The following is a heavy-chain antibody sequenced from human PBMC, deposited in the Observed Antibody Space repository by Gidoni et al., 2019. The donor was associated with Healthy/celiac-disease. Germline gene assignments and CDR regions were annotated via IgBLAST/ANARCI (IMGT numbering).Heavy chain of an antibody. CDR3: ANVPEVGYSYGPNHFDY. D-gene: IGHD5-18*01. CDR1: GYSISSGYY. CDR2: IYHSGST. Sequence: QVQLQESGPGLVQPSETLSLTCAVSGYSISSGYYWGWIRQPPGKGLEWIGSIYHSGSTYYNPSLKSRVTISVDTSKNQFSLKLSSVTAADTAVYYCANVPEVGYSYGPNHFDYWGQGTLVTVSS. V-gene: IGHV4-38-2*01. J-gene: IGHJ4*02.